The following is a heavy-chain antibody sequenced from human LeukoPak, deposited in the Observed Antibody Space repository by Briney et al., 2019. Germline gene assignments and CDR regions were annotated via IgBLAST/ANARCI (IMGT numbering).Heavy chain of an antibody. J-gene: IGHJ4*02. Sequence: PGGSLRLSCAASGFTFSDYYMSWIRQAPGKGLEWVSYISGSGSTISYADSVKGRFTISRDNAKNSLYLQMNTLRAEDTAVYYCARIYSSSWYYLDYWGQGTLVTVSS. CDR3: ARIYSSSWYYLDY. D-gene: IGHD6-13*01. CDR2: ISGSGSTI. V-gene: IGHV3-11*01. CDR1: GFTFSDYY.